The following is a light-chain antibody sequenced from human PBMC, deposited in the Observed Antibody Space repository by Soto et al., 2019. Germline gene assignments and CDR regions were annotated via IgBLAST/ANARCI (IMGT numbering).Light chain of an antibody. V-gene: IGKV3-15*01. J-gene: IGKJ1*01. CDR1: QSVSSS. CDR2: GAS. CDR3: QHYDKWPRT. Sequence: EIVMTQSPATLSVSPGERATLSCRASQSVSSSLAWYQQKPGQAPRLLIYGASTRATGIPARFSGSGSGTEFTLTISSLQPEDFAVYYCQHYDKWPRTFGQGTKVDIK.